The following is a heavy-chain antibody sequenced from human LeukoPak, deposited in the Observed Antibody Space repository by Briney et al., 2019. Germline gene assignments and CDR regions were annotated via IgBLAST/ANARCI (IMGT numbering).Heavy chain of an antibody. CDR2: INPISGDT. D-gene: IGHD5-12*01. J-gene: IGHJ4*01. V-gene: IGHV1-2*02. Sequence: GASVKVSCKASGYTFTGHYIHWVRQAPGQGPEWMGWINPISGDTNYAQKFQGRLTLTRDTSISTAYMELTRLRFDDTAMYYCARDLAWGSGYDLDYWGLGTLVIVSS. CDR1: GYTFTGHY. CDR3: ARDLAWGSGYDLDY.